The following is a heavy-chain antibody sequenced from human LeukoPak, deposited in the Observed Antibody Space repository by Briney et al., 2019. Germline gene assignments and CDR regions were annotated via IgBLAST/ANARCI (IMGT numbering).Heavy chain of an antibody. Sequence: GGSLRLSCATSGFTFNNYNMNWVRQAPGRALEWVSSITTSGTYIFYADSVKGRFTISRDNAKNSLYLQMNRLGPEDTAVYYCARVKEASAFDIWGQGTMITVSS. V-gene: IGHV3-21*01. CDR2: ITTSGTYI. CDR1: GFTFNNYN. J-gene: IGHJ3*02. CDR3: ARVKEASAFDI. D-gene: IGHD5-12*01.